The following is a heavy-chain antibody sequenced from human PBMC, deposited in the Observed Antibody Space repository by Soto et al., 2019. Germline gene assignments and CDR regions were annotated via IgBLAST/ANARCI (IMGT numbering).Heavy chain of an antibody. V-gene: IGHV3-48*03. CDR3: AAPSLYYYDSSGYSGGAGSLDY. Sequence: LRLSFAASGFTFRSYEMNWVRQAPGKGLEWVSYISSSGSTIYYADSVKGRFTISRDNAKNSLYLQMNSLRAEDTAVYYCAAPSLYYYDSSGYSGGAGSLDYWGQGTLVTVSS. D-gene: IGHD3-22*01. CDR1: GFTFRSYE. CDR2: ISSSGSTI. J-gene: IGHJ4*02.